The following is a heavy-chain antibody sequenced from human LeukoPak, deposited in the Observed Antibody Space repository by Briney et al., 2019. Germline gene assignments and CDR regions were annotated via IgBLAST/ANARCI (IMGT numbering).Heavy chain of an antibody. V-gene: IGHV3-11*04. CDR1: GFTFSDYY. Sequence: GGSLRLSRAASGFTFSDYYMSWIRQAPGKGLEWVSYISSSGSTIYYADSVKGRFTISRDNAKNSLYLQMNSLRAEDTAVYYCAKEDDIFLNYYYYGMDVWGQGTTVTVSS. J-gene: IGHJ6*02. D-gene: IGHD3-9*01. CDR2: ISSSGSTI. CDR3: AKEDDIFLNYYYYGMDV.